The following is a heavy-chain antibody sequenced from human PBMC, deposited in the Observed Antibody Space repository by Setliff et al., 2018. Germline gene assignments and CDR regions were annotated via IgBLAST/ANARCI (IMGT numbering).Heavy chain of an antibody. CDR3: ARQPSSGSYYNPRPYYFDY. V-gene: IGHV4-59*13. CDR1: GGSMTSYY. J-gene: IGHJ4*02. D-gene: IGHD3-10*01. Sequence: SETLSLTCTVSGGSMTSYYWSWIRQSPWKGLEWIGYVHYSGDSNYNPSLKSRVTMSVDTSKNQLSLNLRSVTAADTAVYYCARQPSSGSYYNPRPYYFDYWGQGTLVTVSS. CDR2: VHYSGDS.